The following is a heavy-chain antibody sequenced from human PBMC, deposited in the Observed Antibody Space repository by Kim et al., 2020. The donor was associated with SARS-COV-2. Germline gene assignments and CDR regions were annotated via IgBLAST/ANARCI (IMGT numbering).Heavy chain of an antibody. V-gene: IGHV4-61*01. CDR3: ARGESSSWLPYYYYGMDV. CDR1: GGSVSSGSYY. Sequence: SETLSLTCTVSGGSVSSGSYYWSWIRQPPGKGLEWIGYIYYSGSTNYNPSLKSRVTISVDTSKNQFSLKLSSVTAADTAVYYCARGESSSWLPYYYYGMDVWGQGTTVTVSS. J-gene: IGHJ6*02. D-gene: IGHD6-13*01. CDR2: IYYSGST.